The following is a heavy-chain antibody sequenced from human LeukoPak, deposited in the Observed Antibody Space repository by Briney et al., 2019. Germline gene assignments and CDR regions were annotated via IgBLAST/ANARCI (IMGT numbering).Heavy chain of an antibody. CDR2: ISYNGNT. J-gene: IGHJ4*02. D-gene: IGHD6-19*01. V-gene: IGHV1-18*01. CDR1: GYTFTKYG. CDR3: ARCGCSSGWYCGIDD. Sequence: RASVKVSCKASGYTFTKYGISWVRQAPGQGLEWMGWISYNGNTNYAQKFQGRVTMTTDTSTSTAYMELRNLRSDDTAVYYCARCGCSSGWYCGIDDWGQGTLVTVSS.